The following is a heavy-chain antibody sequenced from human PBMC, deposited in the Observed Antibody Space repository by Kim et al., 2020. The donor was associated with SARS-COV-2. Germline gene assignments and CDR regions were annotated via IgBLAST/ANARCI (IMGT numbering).Heavy chain of an antibody. CDR1: GGTFSSYA. V-gene: IGHV1-69*13. Sequence: SVKVSCKASGGTFSSYAISWVRQAPGQGLEWMGGIIPIFGTANYAQKFQGRVTITADESTSTAYMELSSLRSEDTAVYYCARGRCSSTSCYTNFDYWGQGTLVTVSS. J-gene: IGHJ4*02. CDR2: IIPIFGTA. D-gene: IGHD2-2*02. CDR3: ARGRCSSTSCYTNFDY.